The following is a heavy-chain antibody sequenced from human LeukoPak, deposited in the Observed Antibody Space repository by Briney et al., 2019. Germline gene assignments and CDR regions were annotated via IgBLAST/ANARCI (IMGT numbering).Heavy chain of an antibody. CDR2: IYSGGNT. V-gene: IGHV3-53*01. CDR1: GLTVSSNC. J-gene: IGHJ4*02. Sequence: PGGSLGLSCTASGLTVSSNCMSWVRQAPGKGLEWVSFIYSGGNTYYADSVKGRFTISRDNSKNTFHLQMNSLRAEDTAVYYCAKDPWYSSSRYYFDYWGQGTLVTVSS. D-gene: IGHD6-13*01. CDR3: AKDPWYSSSRYYFDY.